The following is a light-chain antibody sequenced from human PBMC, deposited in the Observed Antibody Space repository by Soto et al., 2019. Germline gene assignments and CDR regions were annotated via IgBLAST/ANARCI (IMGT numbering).Light chain of an antibody. V-gene: IGKV3-15*01. CDR1: QSVNRN. J-gene: IGKJ5*01. CDR3: QQYNSWTSIT. Sequence: EILLPQSPATLSVSPGERATLSCRSSQSVNRNLGWYQQKPGQAPRLLIFAASTRAPGIPARFSGSGSGTEFTLTISGLQSEDFAVYYCQQYNSWTSITFGQGTRLEVK. CDR2: AAS.